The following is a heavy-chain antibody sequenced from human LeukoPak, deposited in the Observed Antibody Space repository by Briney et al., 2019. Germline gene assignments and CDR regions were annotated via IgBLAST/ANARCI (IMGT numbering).Heavy chain of an antibody. Sequence: GGSLRLSCEASGFTFRSYAMNWVRQTPGSGLEWVSSIDSTGTYIYDGDSGKGRFTISRDNAKNSLYLQMNSLRAEDTAVYFCARGGDYAAFDFWGQGTLVAVSS. J-gene: IGHJ3*01. D-gene: IGHD3-16*01. CDR2: IDSTGTYI. CDR3: ARGGDYAAFDF. V-gene: IGHV3-21*01. CDR1: GFTFRSYA.